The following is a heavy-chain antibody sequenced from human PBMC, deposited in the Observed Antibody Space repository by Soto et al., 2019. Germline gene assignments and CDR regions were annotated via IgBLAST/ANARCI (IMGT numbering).Heavy chain of an antibody. CDR3: ARNRLRQYSYGMDV. V-gene: IGHV5-51*01. CDR1: GYRFANYW. CDR2: IYPGDSDT. D-gene: IGHD5-12*01. J-gene: IGHJ6*02. Sequence: PGESLKISCQGSGYRFANYWIAWVRQMPGKGLEWVGVIYPGDSDTRYSPSFRGQVTISADKSISHVYLQWSSLKAADTAMYYCARNRLRQYSYGMDVWGQGTPVTVSS.